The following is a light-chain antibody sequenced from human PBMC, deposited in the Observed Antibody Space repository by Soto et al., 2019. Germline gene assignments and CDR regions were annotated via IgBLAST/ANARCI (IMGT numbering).Light chain of an antibody. J-gene: IGKJ4*01. V-gene: IGKV1-33*01. Sequence: DIQMTQSPSSLSASVGNRVTITCQASQDIATYLNWYQQKPGKAPNLLIYDASNLETGVPSRFSGRGSGTDFTLTISSLQPEDFATYFCQQADSFPLTFGGGTKVEIK. CDR3: QQADSFPLT. CDR2: DAS. CDR1: QDIATY.